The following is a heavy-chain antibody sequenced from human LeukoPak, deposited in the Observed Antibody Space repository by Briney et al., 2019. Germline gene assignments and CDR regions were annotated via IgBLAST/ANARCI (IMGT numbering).Heavy chain of an antibody. Sequence: PGGSLRLSCAASGFTFDDFAMHWVRQAPGKGLEWVSSISWNSGIIGYADSVKGRFTTSRDNAKNSLYLQMNSLRADDMALYFCAKDLGGVGAGAGDAFDIWGQGTLVAVSS. D-gene: IGHD1-26*01. CDR3: AKDLGGVGAGAGDAFDI. CDR1: GFTFDDFA. J-gene: IGHJ3*02. V-gene: IGHV3-9*03. CDR2: ISWNSGII.